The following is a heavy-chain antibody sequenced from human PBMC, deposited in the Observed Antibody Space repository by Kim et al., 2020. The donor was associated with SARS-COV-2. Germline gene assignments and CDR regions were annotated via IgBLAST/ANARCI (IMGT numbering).Heavy chain of an antibody. CDR1: GFTFKNYE. V-gene: IGHV3-48*03. J-gene: IGHJ6*02. Sequence: GGSLRLSCAASGFTFKNYEMMWVRQAPGRGLEWISFISSRAGSIYYADSVKGRFIISRDNDNDFLYLQMNSLRAEDTGVYYCARPSYDYYGMDVWGQGTTVTVSS. CDR2: ISSRAGSI. CDR3: ARPSYDYYGMDV.